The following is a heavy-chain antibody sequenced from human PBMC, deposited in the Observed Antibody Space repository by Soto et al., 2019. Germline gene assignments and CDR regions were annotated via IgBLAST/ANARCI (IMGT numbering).Heavy chain of an antibody. CDR1: GGTFSSYA. J-gene: IGHJ5*02. Sequence: ASVKVSCKASGGTFSSYAITWVRQAPGQGLEWMGGIIPIFGTANYAQKFQGRVTITADESTSTAYMELSSLRSEDTAVYYCARGEVVVVANQIGWFDPWGQGTLVTVSS. CDR3: ARGEVVVVANQIGWFDP. D-gene: IGHD2-15*01. CDR2: IIPIFGTA. V-gene: IGHV1-69*13.